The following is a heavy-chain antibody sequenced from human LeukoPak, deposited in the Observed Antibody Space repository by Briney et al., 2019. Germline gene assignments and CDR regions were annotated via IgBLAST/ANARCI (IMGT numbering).Heavy chain of an antibody. J-gene: IGHJ6*02. CDR3: ARIGYCSGGSCYGDYYGMDV. CDR1: GGSISSYY. D-gene: IGHD2-15*01. CDR2: IYYSGST. V-gene: IGHV4-59*08. Sequence: SETLSLTCTVSGGSISSYYWSWIRQPPGTGLEWIGYIYYSGSTNYNPSLKSRVTISVDTSKNQFSLKLSSVTAADTAVYYCARIGYCSGGSCYGDYYGMDVWGQGTTVTVSS.